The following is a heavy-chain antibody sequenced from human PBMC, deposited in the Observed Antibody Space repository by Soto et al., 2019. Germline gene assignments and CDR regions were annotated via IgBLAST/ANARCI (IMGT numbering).Heavy chain of an antibody. CDR3: ARGRGFLEWLLSNWFDP. CDR2: MNPNSGNT. D-gene: IGHD3-3*01. CDR1: GYTFTSYD. J-gene: IGHJ5*02. Sequence: ASVKVSCKASGYTFTSYDINWVRQATGEGLEWMGWMNPNSGNTGYAQKFQGRVTMIRNTSISTAYMELSSLRSEDTAVYYCARGRGFLEWLLSNWFDPWGQGTLVTVSS. V-gene: IGHV1-8*01.